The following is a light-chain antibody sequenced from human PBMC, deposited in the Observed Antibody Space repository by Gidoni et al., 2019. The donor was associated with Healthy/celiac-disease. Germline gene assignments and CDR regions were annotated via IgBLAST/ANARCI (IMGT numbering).Light chain of an antibody. CDR2: EVS. J-gene: IGLJ2*01. CDR3: SSYAGSNIVV. V-gene: IGLV2-8*01. Sequence: QSALTTPPPASGSPGQSVTISRTGSSSDVGGYNYVSGYHQHQGKAPKLMIYEVSKRPSGVPDRFSGSKSGNTASLTVTGLQAEDEAEYYSSSYAGSNIVVLGGGTKLTVL. CDR1: SSDVGGYNY.